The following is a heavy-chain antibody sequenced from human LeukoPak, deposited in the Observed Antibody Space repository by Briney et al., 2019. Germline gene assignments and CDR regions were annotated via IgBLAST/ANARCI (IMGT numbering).Heavy chain of an antibody. CDR3: AREGCYDFCTFYYGMGV. Sequence: GGSLRLSWVASGFTFSSYAMHWVRQPPGKGLGWVAGMPSDGSKKSYAAHVKGRFTISGAHSKHTLYLQMHSLRAEDTAVYYCAREGCYDFCTFYYGMGVWGQGTTVTVSS. D-gene: IGHD3-3*01. V-gene: IGHV3-30-3*01. CDR2: MPSDGSKK. J-gene: IGHJ6*02. CDR1: GFTFSSYA.